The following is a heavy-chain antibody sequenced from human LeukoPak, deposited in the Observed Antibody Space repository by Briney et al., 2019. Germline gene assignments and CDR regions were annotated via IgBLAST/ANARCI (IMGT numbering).Heavy chain of an antibody. Sequence: ASVKVSCKASGYTFTSYHIDWVRQAPGQGPEWMGWMNAKSGHTGYAQILEGRVTMTRDTSTNTAFMELRGLRSEDTAVYFCARGMFDNSGHYYYFYYALDVWGQGTTVTVSS. J-gene: IGHJ6*02. CDR1: GYTFTSYH. D-gene: IGHD3-22*01. CDR3: ARGMFDNSGHYYYFYYALDV. V-gene: IGHV1-8*01. CDR2: MNAKSGHT.